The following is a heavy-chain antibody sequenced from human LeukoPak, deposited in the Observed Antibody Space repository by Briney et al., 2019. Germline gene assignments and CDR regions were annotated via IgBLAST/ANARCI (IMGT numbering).Heavy chain of an antibody. V-gene: IGHV3-7*01. CDR2: INPDGSGT. J-gene: IGHJ4*02. D-gene: IGHD3-10*01. CDR1: GFTFSSSW. CDR3: ARVGYYASGPFSYFDY. Sequence: GGSLRLSCVDSGFTFSSSWMTWVRQAPGKGLEWVGNINPDGSGTSYADSVEGRFTISRDNSKNTLYLQMNSLSVEDTAVYYCARVGYYASGPFSYFDYWGQGTLVTVSS.